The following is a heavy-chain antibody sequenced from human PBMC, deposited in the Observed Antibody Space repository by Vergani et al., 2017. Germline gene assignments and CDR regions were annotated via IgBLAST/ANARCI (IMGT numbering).Heavy chain of an antibody. CDR1: GYSFTSYW. Sequence: EVQLVQSGAEVKKPGESLRISCKGSGYSFTSYWISWVRQMPGKGLEWMGRIDPSDSYTNYSPSFQGHVTISADKSISTAYLQWSSLKASDTAMYYCARHVAVAGKWWGPYYYYGMDVGGQGTTVTVSS. D-gene: IGHD6-19*01. CDR2: IDPSDSYT. J-gene: IGHJ6*02. CDR3: ARHVAVAGKWWGPYYYYGMDV. V-gene: IGHV5-10-1*01.